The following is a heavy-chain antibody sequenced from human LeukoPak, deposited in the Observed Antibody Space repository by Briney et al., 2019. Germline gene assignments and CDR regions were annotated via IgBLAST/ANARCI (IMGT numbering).Heavy chain of an antibody. CDR3: ARESVGATYFDY. Sequence: GGSLRLSCAASGFTFSSYEMNWVRQAPGKGLEWVSYISSSGSTIYYADSVKGRFTISRDNSKNTLYLQMNSLRAEDTAVYYCARESVGATYFDYWGQGTLVTVSS. CDR2: ISSSGSTI. J-gene: IGHJ4*02. CDR1: GFTFSSYE. V-gene: IGHV3-48*03. D-gene: IGHD1-26*01.